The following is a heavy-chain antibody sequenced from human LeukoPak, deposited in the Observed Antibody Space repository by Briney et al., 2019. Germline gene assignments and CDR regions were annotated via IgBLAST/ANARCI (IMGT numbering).Heavy chain of an antibody. CDR2: IYYSGGT. J-gene: IGHJ6*02. CDR3: ACGNGTYYSFYGMDV. CDR1: GGSISSSSYY. Sequence: SETLSLTCTVSGGSISSSSYYWGWIRQPPGKGLEWIGSIYYSGGTYSNPSLKSRVTISVDTSKNQFSLKLSSVTAADTAVYYCACGNGTYYSFYGMDVWGQGTTVTVSS. D-gene: IGHD1-14*01. V-gene: IGHV4-39*01.